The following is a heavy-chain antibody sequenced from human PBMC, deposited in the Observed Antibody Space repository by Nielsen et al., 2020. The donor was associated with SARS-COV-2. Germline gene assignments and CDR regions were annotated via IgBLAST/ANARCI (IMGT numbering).Heavy chain of an antibody. CDR3: ARDISSGWTMGY. Sequence: ASVKVSCKAAGYTFTDYYMHWVRQAPGQGLEWMGRINPNSGGTNYAQKFQGRVIMTRDTSISTAYMELSRLRSDETVVYYCARDISSGWTMGYWGQGTLVTVSS. CDR2: INPNSGGT. V-gene: IGHV1-2*05. D-gene: IGHD6-19*01. J-gene: IGHJ4*02. CDR1: GYTFTDYY.